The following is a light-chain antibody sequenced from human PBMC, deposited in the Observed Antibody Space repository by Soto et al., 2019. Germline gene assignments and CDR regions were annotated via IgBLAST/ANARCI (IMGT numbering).Light chain of an antibody. CDR1: QSVSSY. CDR2: HAS. J-gene: IGKJ1*01. V-gene: IGKV3-11*01. Sequence: EIVLTQSPATLSLSPGERATLSCRASQSVSSYLAWYQQKPGPAPRLLIYHASNRATGIPARFSGSGSETYFTLTISSLEPEDFAVYYCQQRSNWPPTWTFGQGTKVEIK. CDR3: QQRSNWPPTWT.